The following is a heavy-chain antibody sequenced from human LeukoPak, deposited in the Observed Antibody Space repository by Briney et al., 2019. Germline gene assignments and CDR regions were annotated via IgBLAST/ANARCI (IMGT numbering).Heavy chain of an antibody. J-gene: IGHJ4*02. CDR2: INPNSGGT. Sequence: ASVKVSCKASGYTFSGYYIHWVRQAPGQGLEWMGWINPNSGGTNYVQKFQGRVTMTRDTSISTAYMELSRLRSDDTAVYYCARDSNFWSGYYTGIPDYWGQGTLVTVSS. CDR1: GYTFSGYY. V-gene: IGHV1-2*02. D-gene: IGHD3-3*01. CDR3: ARDSNFWSGYYTGIPDY.